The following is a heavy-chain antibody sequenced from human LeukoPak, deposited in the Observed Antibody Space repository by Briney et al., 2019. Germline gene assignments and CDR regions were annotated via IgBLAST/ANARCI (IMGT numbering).Heavy chain of an antibody. CDR3: AREVSSSWSYYYYYMDV. J-gene: IGHJ6*03. V-gene: IGHV4-61*02. CDR2: IYTSGST. CDR1: GGSISSGSYY. D-gene: IGHD6-13*01. Sequence: PSETLSLTCTVSGGSISSGSYYWSWIRQPAGKGLEWIGRIYTSGSTNYNPSLKSRVTISVDTSKNQFSLKLSSVTAADTAVYYCAREVSSSWSYYYYYMDVWGKGTTVTVSS.